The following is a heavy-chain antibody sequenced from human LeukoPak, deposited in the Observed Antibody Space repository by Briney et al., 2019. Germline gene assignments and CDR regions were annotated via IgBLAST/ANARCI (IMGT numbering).Heavy chain of an antibody. CDR3: ARDPFSGGSRWLDAFDI. V-gene: IGHV4-59*01. J-gene: IGHJ3*02. CDR2: IYYSGST. CDR1: GGSISSYY. D-gene: IGHD2-15*01. Sequence: SETLSLTCTVSGGSISSYYWSWIRQPPRKGLEWIGYIYYSGSTNYNPSLKSRVTISVDTSKNQFSLKLSSVTAADTAVYYCARDPFSGGSRWLDAFDIWGQGTMVTVSS.